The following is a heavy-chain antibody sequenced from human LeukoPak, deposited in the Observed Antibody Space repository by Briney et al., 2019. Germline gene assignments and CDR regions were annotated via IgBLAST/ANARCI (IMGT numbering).Heavy chain of an antibody. CDR1: GGSISSSSYY. V-gene: IGHV4-39*07. J-gene: IGHJ4*02. CDR3: ARGPVRLPYLDY. D-gene: IGHD2-15*01. CDR2: IYYSGST. Sequence: SETLSLTCTVSGGSISSSSYYWGWIRQPPGKGLEWIGSIYYSGSTYYNPSLKSRVTISVDTSKNQFSLKLSSVTAADTAVYYCARGPVRLPYLDYWGQGTLVTVSS.